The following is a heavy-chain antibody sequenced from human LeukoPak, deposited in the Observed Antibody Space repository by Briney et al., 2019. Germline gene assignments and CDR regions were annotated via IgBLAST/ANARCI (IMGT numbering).Heavy chain of an antibody. CDR3: AKAPSSNWYDGGDY. D-gene: IGHD3-16*01. CDR2: ISGSGGNT. Sequence: GGSLRLSCTASGFSFSRYAVSWVRQAPGKGREWVSGISGSGGNTYYADSVKGRITISRDNSKNTLYLQMNSLGAEDTAVYYCAKAPSSNWYDGGDYWGQGTLVTVSS. V-gene: IGHV3-23*01. CDR1: GFSFSRYA. J-gene: IGHJ4*02.